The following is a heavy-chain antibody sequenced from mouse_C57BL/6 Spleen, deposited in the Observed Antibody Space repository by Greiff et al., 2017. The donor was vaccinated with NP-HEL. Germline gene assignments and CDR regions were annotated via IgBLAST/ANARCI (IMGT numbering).Heavy chain of an antibody. CDR1: GYTFTSYW. V-gene: IGHV1-64*01. Sequence: QVQLQQPGAELVKPGASVKLSCKASGYTFTSYWMHWVKQRPGQGLEWIGMIHPNSGSTNYNEKFKSKATLTVDKSSSTAYMQLSSLTSEDSAVYYCAREVTGYYFDYWGQGTTLIVSS. CDR2: IHPNSGST. J-gene: IGHJ2*01. CDR3: AREVTGYYFDY. D-gene: IGHD2-1*01.